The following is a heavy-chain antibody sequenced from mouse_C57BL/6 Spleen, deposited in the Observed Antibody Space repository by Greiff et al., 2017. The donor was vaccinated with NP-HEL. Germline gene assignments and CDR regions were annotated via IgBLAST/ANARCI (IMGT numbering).Heavy chain of an antibody. D-gene: IGHD1-1*01. CDR1: GYTFTSYW. J-gene: IGHJ2*01. CDR3: VTTVVATDFDY. Sequence: QVQLQQPGAELVRPGSSVKLSCKASGYTFTSYWMHWVKQRPIQGLEWIGNIDPSDSETHYNQKFKDKATLTVDKSSSTASMQLSSLTSEDSAVYYCVTTVVATDFDYWGQGTTLTVSS. V-gene: IGHV1-52*01. CDR2: IDPSDSET.